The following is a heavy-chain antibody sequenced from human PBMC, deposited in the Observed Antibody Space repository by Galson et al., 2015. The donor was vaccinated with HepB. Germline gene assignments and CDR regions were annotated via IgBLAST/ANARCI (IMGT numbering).Heavy chain of an antibody. Sequence: SLRLSCAASGFTFSRYAMSWVRQAPGKGLEWVSAISGSGGSTSYADSVKGRFTISRDSSKNTLYLLMNSLRAEDTAEYYCAKVVAGLADAFDIWGQGAMVTVSS. J-gene: IGHJ3*02. CDR1: GFTFSRYA. CDR2: ISGSGGST. V-gene: IGHV3-23*01. D-gene: IGHD5-12*01. CDR3: AKVVAGLADAFDI.